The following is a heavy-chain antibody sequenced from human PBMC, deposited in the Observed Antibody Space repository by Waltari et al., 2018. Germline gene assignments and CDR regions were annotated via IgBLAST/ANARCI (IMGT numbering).Heavy chain of an antibody. Sequence: QVQLQESGPGLVKPSETLSLTCTVSGGSISSYYWSWIRQPPGKGLEWIGYIYYSGSTNYTPSLKSRVTISVDTSKNQFSLKLSSVTAADTAVYYCARHLPSVVPAAPFDYWGQGTLVTVSS. CDR2: IYYSGST. CDR1: GGSISSYY. D-gene: IGHD2-2*01. CDR3: ARHLPSVVPAAPFDY. V-gene: IGHV4-59*08. J-gene: IGHJ4*02.